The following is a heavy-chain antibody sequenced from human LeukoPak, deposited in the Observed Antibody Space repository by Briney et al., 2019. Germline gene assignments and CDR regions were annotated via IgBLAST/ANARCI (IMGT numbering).Heavy chain of an antibody. D-gene: IGHD3-22*01. CDR2: ISSNGGST. CDR3: ARALSPYYYDSSGFPYY. CDR1: GFTFSNYD. Sequence: GGSLRLSCAASGFTFSNYDMNWVRQAPGKGLEHVSAISSNGGSTYYANSVKGRFTISRDNSKNTLYLQMGSLRAEDMAVYYCARALSPYYYDSSGFPYYWGQGTLVTVSS. V-gene: IGHV3-64*01. J-gene: IGHJ4*02.